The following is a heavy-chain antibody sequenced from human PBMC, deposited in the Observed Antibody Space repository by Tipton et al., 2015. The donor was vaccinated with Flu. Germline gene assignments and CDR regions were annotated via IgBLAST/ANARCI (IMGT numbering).Heavy chain of an antibody. CDR2: INHSGST. J-gene: IGHJ6*03. CDR1: SGSFSGYF. V-gene: IGHV4-34*01. CDR3: ARAQHYDNNAYYYYYMDV. D-gene: IGHD3-22*01. Sequence: TLSLTCGVYSGSFSGYFWSWIRQAPGKGLEWIGEINHSGSTNYNPSLRSRVTISVDMSKNQFSLKLSSVTAADTAVYYCARAQHYDNNAYYYYYMDVWGKGTTVTVSS.